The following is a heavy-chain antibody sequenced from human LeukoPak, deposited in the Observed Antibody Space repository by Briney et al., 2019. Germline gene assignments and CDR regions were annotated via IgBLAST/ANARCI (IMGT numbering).Heavy chain of an antibody. CDR2: IHYGGSS. V-gene: IGHV4-59*08. J-gene: IGHJ5*02. CDR1: GSSMSPYY. Sequence: KSSQTLSLTCSVSGSSMSPYYWNWIRQPPGKGLEWVGYIHYGGSSTYNPSLKSRVTISLDTSKNQVSLKLTSVTAADTAVYYCARSFAYSSSRFDPWGQGTLVTVSS. D-gene: IGHD6-13*01. CDR3: ARSFAYSSSRFDP.